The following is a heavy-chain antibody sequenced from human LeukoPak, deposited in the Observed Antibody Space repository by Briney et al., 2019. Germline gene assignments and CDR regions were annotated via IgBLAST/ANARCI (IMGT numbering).Heavy chain of an antibody. Sequence: ASVKVSCKASGYTFTSLDINWVRQAPGQGLEWMGFINPSGGSTSYAQKFQGRVTMTRDTSTSTVHMELSSLRSEDTAVYYCARNDASGLDYWGQGTLVTVSS. CDR1: GYTFTSLD. D-gene: IGHD3-10*01. J-gene: IGHJ4*02. CDR3: ARNDASGLDY. V-gene: IGHV1-46*03. CDR2: INPSGGST.